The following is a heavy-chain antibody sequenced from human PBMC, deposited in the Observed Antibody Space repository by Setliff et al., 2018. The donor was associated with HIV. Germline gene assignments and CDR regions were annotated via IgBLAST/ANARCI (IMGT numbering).Heavy chain of an antibody. CDR1: GGSVNDFY. Sequence: PSETLSLTCTVSGGSVNDFYCNWIRQPPGKGPEWIGYIHSSGSTVYNPSLKSRITISLDMSKEQFSLELSSATAADTAIYYCARRARNWLQPFDHWGQGFLVTVSS. J-gene: IGHJ4*02. CDR2: IHSSGST. CDR3: ARRARNWLQPFDH. V-gene: IGHV4-4*09. D-gene: IGHD5-12*01.